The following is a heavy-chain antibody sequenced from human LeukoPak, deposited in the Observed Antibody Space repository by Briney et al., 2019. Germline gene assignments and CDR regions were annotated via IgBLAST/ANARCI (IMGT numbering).Heavy chain of an antibody. CDR1: GFTFDGYG. V-gene: IGHV3-20*04. CDR2: INWNGGST. CDR3: ATGSGYCSGGSCYSGY. D-gene: IGHD2-15*01. J-gene: IGHJ4*02. Sequence: GGSLRLSCAASGFTFDGYGMSLVRQAPGKGPGWVWGINWNGGSTGYADSVKGRFTISRDNAKNSLYLQMNSLRAEDTALYYCATGSGYCSGGSCYSGYWGQGTLVTVSS.